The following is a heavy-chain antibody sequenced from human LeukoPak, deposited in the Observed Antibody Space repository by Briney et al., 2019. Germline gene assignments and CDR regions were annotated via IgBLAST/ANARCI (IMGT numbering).Heavy chain of an antibody. CDR1: GFTFTDYY. V-gene: IGHV3-11*04. CDR2: ISSSGSTK. J-gene: IGHJ4*02. CDR3: ARVDCSSTSCYEFDY. D-gene: IGHD2-2*01. Sequence: GGSLRLSCAASGFTFTDYYMSWIRQAPGKGLDWVSYISSSGSTKNYAGSVKGRFTTSRDNAKNSLYLQMNSLRAEDTAVYYCARVDCSSTSCYEFDYWGQGTLVIVSS.